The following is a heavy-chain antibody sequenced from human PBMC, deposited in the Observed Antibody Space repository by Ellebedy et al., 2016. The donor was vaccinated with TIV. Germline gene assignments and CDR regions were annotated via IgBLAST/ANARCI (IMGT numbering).Heavy chain of an antibody. V-gene: IGHV1-46*04. Sequence: AASVKVSCKASGYTFSNYFVHWVRQAPGQGLEWMGIINPSTGSTTYAQKLQGRLTMTRDTSTSTVYMELSSLRSEDTAVYYCARGRGMGDGYNSDYWGQGTLVTVSS. CDR2: INPSTGST. CDR1: GYTFSNYF. D-gene: IGHD5-24*01. J-gene: IGHJ4*02. CDR3: ARGRGMGDGYNSDY.